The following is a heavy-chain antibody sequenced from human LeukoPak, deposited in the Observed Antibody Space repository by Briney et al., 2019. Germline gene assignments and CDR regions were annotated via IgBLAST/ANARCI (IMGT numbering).Heavy chain of an antibody. D-gene: IGHD3-22*01. J-gene: IGHJ4*02. CDR2: IYSAGNT. V-gene: IGHV3-66*01. CDR1: GFTVSSNY. Sequence: GGSLRLSCAASGFTVSSNYMSWVRQAPGKGLEWVSVIYSAGNTYYADSVQGRFSMSRENPENTLYLQMNSLRAEDTAVYYCARAHDRGYYYGFDYWGQGTLVTVSS. CDR3: ARAHDRGYYYGFDY.